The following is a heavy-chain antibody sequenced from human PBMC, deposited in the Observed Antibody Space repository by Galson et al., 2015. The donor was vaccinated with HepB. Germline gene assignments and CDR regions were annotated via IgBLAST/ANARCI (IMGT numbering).Heavy chain of an antibody. CDR1: GFIFSDYY. CDR3: ASGPMVTTLRRPFDY. V-gene: IGHV3-11*01. Sequence: LRLSCAASGFIFSDYYMSWIRQAPGKGLEWVSYIGTGGNTIFYADSVKGRFTITRDNAKNSLYLQMNSLRTEDTAVYYCASGPMVTTLRRPFDYWGQGTLVTVSS. CDR2: IGTGGNTI. D-gene: IGHD5-24*01. J-gene: IGHJ4*02.